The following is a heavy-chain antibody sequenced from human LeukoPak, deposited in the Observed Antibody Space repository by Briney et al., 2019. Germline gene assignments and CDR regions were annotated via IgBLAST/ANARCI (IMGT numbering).Heavy chain of an antibody. CDR2: INHSGST. Sequence: SETPSLTCAVCGGSFSVYYWSWIRQPPGKGLEWIGEINHSGSTNYNPSLKSRVTISVDTSKNQFSLKLSSVTAADTAVYYCASSSLFDDYWGQGTLVTVSS. V-gene: IGHV4-34*01. CDR1: GGSFSVYY. D-gene: IGHD3-3*01. CDR3: ASSSLFDDY. J-gene: IGHJ4*02.